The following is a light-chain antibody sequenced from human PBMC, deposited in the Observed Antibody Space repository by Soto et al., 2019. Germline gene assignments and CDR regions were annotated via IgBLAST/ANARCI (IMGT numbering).Light chain of an antibody. Sequence: EIVLTQSPATLSSSPGETATLSCRASQHVGTRLAWYQHKPGQAPRLLIYYTSNRATGIPARFSGSGSGTDFTLTINSLAPEDFAMYYCHQRQSWPRTFGQGTKVDIK. CDR2: YTS. CDR3: HQRQSWPRT. V-gene: IGKV3-11*01. CDR1: QHVGTR. J-gene: IGKJ1*01.